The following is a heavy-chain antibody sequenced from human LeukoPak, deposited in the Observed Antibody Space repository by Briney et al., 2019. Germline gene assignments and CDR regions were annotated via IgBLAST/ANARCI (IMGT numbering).Heavy chain of an antibody. D-gene: IGHD2-15*01. V-gene: IGHV1-2*02. CDR2: INPNSGGT. Sequence: ASVKVSCKASGYTFTGYYMRWVRQAPGQGLEWMGWINPNSGGTNYAQKFQGRVTMTRDTSISTAYMELSRLRSDDTAVYYCARMEGCSGGSCYLFDYWGQGTLVTVSS. CDR3: ARMEGCSGGSCYLFDY. CDR1: GYTFTGYY. J-gene: IGHJ4*02.